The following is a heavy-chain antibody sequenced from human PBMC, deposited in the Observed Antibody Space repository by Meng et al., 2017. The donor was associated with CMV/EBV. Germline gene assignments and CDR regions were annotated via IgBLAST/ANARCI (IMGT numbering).Heavy chain of an antibody. D-gene: IGHD3-22*01. Sequence: GESLKISCAASGFTFSSYSMNWVRQAPGKGLEWVSYISSSSSTIYYADSVKGRFTISRDNAKNSLYLQMNSLRAEDTAVYYCARDYYDSSGYYDYWGQGTVVTVSS. CDR2: ISSSSSTI. V-gene: IGHV3-48*04. CDR3: ARDYYDSSGYYDY. CDR1: GFTFSSYS. J-gene: IGHJ4*02.